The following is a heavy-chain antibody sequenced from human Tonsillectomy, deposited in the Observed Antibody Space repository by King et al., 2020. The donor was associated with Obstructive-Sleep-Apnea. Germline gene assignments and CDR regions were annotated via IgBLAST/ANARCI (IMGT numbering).Heavy chain of an antibody. J-gene: IGHJ4*02. CDR2: TYYRYKWYN. CDR1: GDSVSSNSAA. D-gene: IGHD6-19*01. V-gene: IGHV6-1*01. Sequence: VQLQQAGPGLVKPSQTLSITGAISGDSVSSNSAAWNWIRQSPSRGIEWLGRTYYRYKWYNVYAVSVKRRITINPDTSKNQFALQLNSVTPEATAVYYCARGEPVAGIYYFYYWGQGTLVTVSS. CDR3: ARGEPVAGIYYFYY.